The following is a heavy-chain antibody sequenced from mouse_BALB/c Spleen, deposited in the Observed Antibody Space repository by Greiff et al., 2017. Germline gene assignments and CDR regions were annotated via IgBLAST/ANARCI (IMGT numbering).Heavy chain of an antibody. Sequence: QVQLQQSGAELVRPGSSVKISCKASGYAFSSYWMNWVKQRPGQGLEWIGQIYPGDGDTNYNGKFKGKATLTADKSSSTAYMQLSSLTSEDSAVYYCTRNYYYGSWFAYWGQGTLVTVSA. D-gene: IGHD1-1*01. CDR2: IYPGDGDT. V-gene: IGHV1-80*01. J-gene: IGHJ3*01. CDR1: GYAFSSYW. CDR3: TRNYYYGSWFAY.